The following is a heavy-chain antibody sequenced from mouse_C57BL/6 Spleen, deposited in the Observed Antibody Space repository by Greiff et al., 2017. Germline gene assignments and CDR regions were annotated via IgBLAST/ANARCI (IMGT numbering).Heavy chain of an antibody. D-gene: IGHD1-1*01. CDR3: ARVVAYGDAMDY. Sequence: QVQLQQSGPELVKPGASVKISCKASGYAFSSSWMNWVKQRPGKGLEWIGRIYPGDGDTNYNGKLKGKATLTADKSSSTAYMQLSSLTSEDSAVYFCARVVAYGDAMDYWGQGTSVTVSS. J-gene: IGHJ4*01. CDR1: GYAFSSSW. CDR2: IYPGDGDT. V-gene: IGHV1-82*01.